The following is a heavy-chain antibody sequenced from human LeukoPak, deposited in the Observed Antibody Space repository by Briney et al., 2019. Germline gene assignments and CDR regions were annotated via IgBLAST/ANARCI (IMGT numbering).Heavy chain of an antibody. CDR2: IYWNDDK. Sequence: SGPTLVKPTQTLTLTCTFSGFSLSTSGVGVGWIRQPPGKALEWLALIYWNDDKRYSPSLKSRLTITKDTSKNQVVLTMTNMDPVDTATYYWAHSRGDYDFWSGYRTTGFDYWGQGTLVTVSS. CDR3: AHSRGDYDFWSGYRTTGFDY. D-gene: IGHD3-3*01. CDR1: GFSLSTSGVG. V-gene: IGHV2-5*01. J-gene: IGHJ4*02.